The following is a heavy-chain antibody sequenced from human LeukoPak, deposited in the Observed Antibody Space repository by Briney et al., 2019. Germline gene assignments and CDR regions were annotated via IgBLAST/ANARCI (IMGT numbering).Heavy chain of an antibody. CDR2: ISGSGGST. CDR3: ARALYSSGGYYFDY. D-gene: IGHD6-19*01. Sequence: GSLRLSCAASGFTFSSYAMSWVRQAPGKGLEWVSAISGSGGSTYYADSVKGRFTISRDNSKNTLYLQMNSLRAEDTAVYYCARALYSSGGYYFDYCGQGTLVTVSS. CDR1: GFTFSSYA. J-gene: IGHJ4*02. V-gene: IGHV3-23*01.